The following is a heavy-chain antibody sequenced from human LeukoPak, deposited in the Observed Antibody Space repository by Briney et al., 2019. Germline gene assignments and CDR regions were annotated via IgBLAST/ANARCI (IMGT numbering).Heavy chain of an antibody. CDR3: ARTVATIKPYYYMDV. D-gene: IGHD5-24*01. CDR1: GYTFTSYY. Sequence: ASVKVSCKASGYTFTSYYMHWVRQAPGLGLEWMGIINPSGGSTSYAQKFQGRVTMTRDTSTSTVYMELSSLRSEDTAVYYCARTVATIKPYYYMDVWGKGTTVTVSS. V-gene: IGHV1-46*01. J-gene: IGHJ6*03. CDR2: INPSGGST.